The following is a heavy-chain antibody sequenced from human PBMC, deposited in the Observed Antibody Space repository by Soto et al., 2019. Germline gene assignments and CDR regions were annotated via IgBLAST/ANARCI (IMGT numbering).Heavy chain of an antibody. J-gene: IGHJ4*02. CDR1: GGSISSYY. V-gene: IGHV4-59*08. CDR3: ARHYCSGGSCRSYFDY. CDR2: IYYSGST. Sequence: QVQLQESGPGLVKPSETLSLTCTVSGGSISSYYWSWIRQPPGKGLEWIGNIYYSGSTNYNPSLKRRGTISVXTXKXXFSLKLSSVTAADTAVYYCARHYCSGGSCRSYFDYWGQGTLVTVSS. D-gene: IGHD2-15*01.